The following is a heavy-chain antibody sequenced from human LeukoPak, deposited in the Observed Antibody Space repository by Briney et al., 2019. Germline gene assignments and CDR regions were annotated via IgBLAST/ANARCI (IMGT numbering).Heavy chain of an antibody. CDR2: NVGSGGST. CDR1: GFTFSTYA. V-gene: IGHV3-23*01. CDR3: AKSGSSTWTSRIDY. D-gene: IGHD6-13*01. Sequence: GGSLRLSCAASGFTFSTYAMYWVRQAPGKGLEWVSANVGSGGSTYYADSVKGRFTISRDNSKNTLYLQMNSLRAEDTAVYYCAKSGSSTWTSRIDYWARESWSPSPQ. J-gene: IGHJ4*02.